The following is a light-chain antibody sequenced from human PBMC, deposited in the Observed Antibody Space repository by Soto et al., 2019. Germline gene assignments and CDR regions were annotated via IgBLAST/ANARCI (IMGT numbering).Light chain of an antibody. Sequence: IQMTQSPSSLSASVGDRVTITCRASQPISTYLNWYQQRPGKAPKFLISATSTLQSGVPARFSGSGSGTGFTLTSSTLSPEDVGTYFCQQSYTSPFTFGQGTRLEI. CDR2: ATS. J-gene: IGKJ2*01. CDR1: QPISTY. V-gene: IGKV1-39*01. CDR3: QQSYTSPFT.